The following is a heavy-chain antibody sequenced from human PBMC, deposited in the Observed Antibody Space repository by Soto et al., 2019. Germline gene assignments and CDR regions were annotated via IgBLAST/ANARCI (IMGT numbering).Heavy chain of an antibody. CDR2: IRCKADTYTT. D-gene: IGHD6-19*01. J-gene: IGHJ3*01. Sequence: GGSLRRSCAASGFIFADSACDWVRQADGKGLDCVCRIRCKADTYTTSYAASVNGRFITPRDDSDNTAYLQITNLKPEDTALYSCTREADTAATDDAFDVWRQGTMVPVSS. CDR1: GFIFADSA. V-gene: IGHV3-73*01. CDR3: TREADTAATDDAFDV.